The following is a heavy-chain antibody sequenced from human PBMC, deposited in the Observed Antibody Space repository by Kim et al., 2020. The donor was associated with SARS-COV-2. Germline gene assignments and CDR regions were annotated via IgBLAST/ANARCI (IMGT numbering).Heavy chain of an antibody. V-gene: IGHV3-21*01. CDR1: GFTFSSYD. Sequence: GGSLRLSCAASGFTFSSYDMNWVRQTPGKGLEWVSSISSSSSYIYYADSVKGRFTISRDNAKNSLYLQMNSLRAEDTAVYYCARGAQAAAGSRTKYYYYGMDVWGQGTTVTVSS. D-gene: IGHD6-13*01. CDR2: ISSSSSYI. CDR3: ARGAQAAAGSRTKYYYYGMDV. J-gene: IGHJ6*02.